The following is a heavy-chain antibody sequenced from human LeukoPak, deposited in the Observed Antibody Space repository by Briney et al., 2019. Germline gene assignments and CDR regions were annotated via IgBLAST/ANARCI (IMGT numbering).Heavy chain of an antibody. CDR1: GFTFSSYA. D-gene: IGHD3-10*01. CDR3: AKGRVGSGSYYKTAFDY. Sequence: GGSLRLSCAASGFTFSSYAMHWVRQAPGKGLEWVSGISWNSGSIGYADSVKGRFTISRDNAKNSLYLQMNSLRAEDTALYYCAKGRVGSGSYYKTAFDYWGQGTLVTVSS. J-gene: IGHJ4*02. V-gene: IGHV3-9*01. CDR2: ISWNSGSI.